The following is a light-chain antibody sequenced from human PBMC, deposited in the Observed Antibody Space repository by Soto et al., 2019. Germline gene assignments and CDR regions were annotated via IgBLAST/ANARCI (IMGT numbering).Light chain of an antibody. V-gene: IGKV1-9*01. Sequence: IHLTQSPSSLSASVGDRVTITCRASQGIRTYLAWYQQKPGKVPKLLIYSASTLQSGVPSRFSGSGSGTDFTLTISSLQPEDFATYYCLQVDVYPWTFGQGTKVEI. CDR1: QGIRTY. CDR2: SAS. J-gene: IGKJ1*01. CDR3: LQVDVYPWT.